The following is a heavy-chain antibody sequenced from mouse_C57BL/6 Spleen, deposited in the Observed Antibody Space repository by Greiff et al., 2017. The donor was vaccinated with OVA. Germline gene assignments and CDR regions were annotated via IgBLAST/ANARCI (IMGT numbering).Heavy chain of an antibody. D-gene: IGHD2-5*01. Sequence: QVQLQQSGAELARPGASVKLSCKASGYTFTSYGISWVKQRTGQGLEWIGEIYPRSGNTYYNEKFKGKATLTADKSSSTAYMELRSLTSEDSAVYFCARPTAYYSNYEWYFDVWGTGTTVTVSS. J-gene: IGHJ1*03. CDR2: IYPRSGNT. V-gene: IGHV1-81*01. CDR3: ARPTAYYSNYEWYFDV. CDR1: GYTFTSYG.